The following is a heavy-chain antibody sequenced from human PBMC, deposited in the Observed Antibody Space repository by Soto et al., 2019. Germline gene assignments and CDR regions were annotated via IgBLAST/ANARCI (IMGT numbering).Heavy chain of an antibody. CDR3: ATQMMSSGYYYFDY. CDR2: IIPIFGTA. Sequence: ASVKVSCKASGGTFSSYAISWVRQAPGQGLEWMGGIIPIFGTANYAQKFQGRVTITADESTSTAYMELSSLRSEDTAVYYCATQMMSSGYYYFDYWGQGTLVTVYS. D-gene: IGHD3-22*01. J-gene: IGHJ4*02. CDR1: GGTFSSYA. V-gene: IGHV1-69*13.